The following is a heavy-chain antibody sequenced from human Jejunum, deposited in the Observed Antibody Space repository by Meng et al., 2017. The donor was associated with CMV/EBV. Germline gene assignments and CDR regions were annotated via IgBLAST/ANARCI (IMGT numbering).Heavy chain of an antibody. CDR1: GCTLSKFA. D-gene: IGHD3/OR15-3a*01. Sequence: SGCTLSKFAMWCVRQAPGEGPEWVEGIYAGGGTTNYAQSVKGLFTISRDDSKNTLFLQMTSPRAEDTAVYYCAKAPVGLVARYFDVWGRGTLVTVSS. CDR2: IYAGGGTT. J-gene: IGHJ2*01. V-gene: IGHV3-23*03. CDR3: AKAPVGLVARYFDV.